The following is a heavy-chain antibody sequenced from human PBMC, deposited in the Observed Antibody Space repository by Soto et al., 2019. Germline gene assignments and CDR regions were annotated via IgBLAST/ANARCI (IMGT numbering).Heavy chain of an antibody. CDR3: ARVTYCTNGVCYNDAFDI. D-gene: IGHD2-8*01. V-gene: IGHV4-34*01. CDR1: GGSFSGYY. J-gene: IGHJ3*02. CDR2: INHSGST. Sequence: SETLSLTCAVYGGSFSGYYWSWIRQPPGKGLEWIGEINHSGSTNYNPSLKSRFTISVDTSKNQFSLMLSSVTAADTAVYYCARVTYCTNGVCYNDAFDIWGQGTMVTVSS.